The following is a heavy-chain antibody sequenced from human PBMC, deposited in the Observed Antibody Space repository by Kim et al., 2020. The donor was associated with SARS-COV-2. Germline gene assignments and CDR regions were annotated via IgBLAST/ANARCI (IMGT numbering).Heavy chain of an antibody. CDR1: GFTFSSYG. V-gene: IGHV3-33*06. D-gene: IGHD5-12*01. CDR2: IWYDGSNK. Sequence: GESLRLSCAASGFTFSSYGMHWVRQAPGKGLEWVAVIWYDGSNKYYADSVKGRFTISRDNSKNTLYLQMNSLRAEDTAVYYCAKVGDSSGHAISYFDYWGQRTLVTVSS. CDR3: AKVGDSSGHAISYFDY. J-gene: IGHJ4*02.